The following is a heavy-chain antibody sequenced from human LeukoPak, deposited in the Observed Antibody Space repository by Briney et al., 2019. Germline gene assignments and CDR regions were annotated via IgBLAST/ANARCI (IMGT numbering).Heavy chain of an antibody. J-gene: IGHJ6*03. V-gene: IGHV4-38-2*02. CDR3: ARGRSYYDSSGYRYYYYYMDV. CDR1: GYSISSGYY. CDR2: IYQSGST. Sequence: SETLSLTCSVSGYSISSGYYWGWIRQPPGKGLEWIGSIYQSGSTYYNPSLKSRVTISVDTSKNEFSLKLSSVTAADTAVYYCARGRSYYDSSGYRYYYYYMDVWGKGTTVTVSS. D-gene: IGHD3-22*01.